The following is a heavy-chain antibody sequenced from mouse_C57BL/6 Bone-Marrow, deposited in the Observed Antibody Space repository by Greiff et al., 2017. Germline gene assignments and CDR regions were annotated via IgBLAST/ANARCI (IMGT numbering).Heavy chain of an antibody. CDR3: ARDPRSYAMDY. CDR1: GFTFSDYY. V-gene: IGHV5-16*01. Sequence: EVMLVESEGGLVQPGSSMKLSCTASGFTFSDYYMAWFRQVPEKGLEWVANINYDGSSTYYLDSLKSRFIISRDNAKNILYLQMSSLKSEDTATYYCARDPRSYAMDYWGQGTSVTVSS. CDR2: INYDGSST. J-gene: IGHJ4*01.